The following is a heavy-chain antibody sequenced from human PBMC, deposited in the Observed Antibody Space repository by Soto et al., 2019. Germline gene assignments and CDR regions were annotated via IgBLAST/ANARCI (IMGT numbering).Heavy chain of an antibody. D-gene: IGHD6-13*01. J-gene: IGHJ6*02. CDR2: INSDGSST. V-gene: IGHV3-74*01. Sequence: GGSLRLSCAASGFTFSSYWMHWVRQAPGKGLVWVSRINSDGSSTSYADSVKGRFTISRDNAKNTLYLQMNSLRAEDTAVYYCASGVGIAASYYGMDVWRQGTTVTVSS. CDR3: ASGVGIAASYYGMDV. CDR1: GFTFSSYW.